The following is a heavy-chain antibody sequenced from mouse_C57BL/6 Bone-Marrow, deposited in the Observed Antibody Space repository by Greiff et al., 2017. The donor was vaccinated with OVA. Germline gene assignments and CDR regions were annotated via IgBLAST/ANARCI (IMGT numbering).Heavy chain of an antibody. J-gene: IGHJ4*01. D-gene: IGHD2-5*01. V-gene: IGHV14-4*01. CDR3: TTGSNPYYYAMDY. Sequence: VQLQQPGAELVRPGTSVKLSCKASGYTFTSYWMHWVKQRPEQGLEWIGWIDPENGDTEYASKFQGKATITADTSSNTAYLQLSSLTSEDTAVYYCTTGSNPYYYAMDYWGQGTSVTVSS. CDR2: IDPENGDT. CDR1: GYTFTSYW.